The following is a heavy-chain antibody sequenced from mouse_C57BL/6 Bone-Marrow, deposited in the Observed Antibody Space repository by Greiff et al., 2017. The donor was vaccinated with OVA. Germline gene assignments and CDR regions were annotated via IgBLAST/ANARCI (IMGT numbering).Heavy chain of an antibody. CDR3: ARLNLMGYYGPFDY. V-gene: IGHV5-12*01. J-gene: IGHJ2*01. Sequence: DVKLVESGGGLVQPGGSLKLSCAASGFTFSDYYMYWVRQTPEKRLEWVAYISNGGGSTYYPDTVKGRFTISRDNAKNTLYLQMSRLKSEDTAMYYCARLNLMGYYGPFDYWGQGTTLTVSS. D-gene: IGHD1-1*01. CDR2: ISNGGGST. CDR1: GFTFSDYY.